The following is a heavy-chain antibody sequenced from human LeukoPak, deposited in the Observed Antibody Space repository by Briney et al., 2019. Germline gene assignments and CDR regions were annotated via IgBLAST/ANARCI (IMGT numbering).Heavy chain of an antibody. J-gene: IGHJ6*03. CDR2: ISGSGGST. D-gene: IGHD3-3*02. Sequence: PGGSLRLSCAASGFTFSSYAMSWVRQAPGKGLEWVSAISGSGGSTYYADSVKGRFTISRDNSKNTLYLQMNSLRAEDTAVYYCAKDEAGIQGYYYYYMDVWGKGPRSPSP. CDR1: GFTFSSYA. V-gene: IGHV3-23*01. CDR3: AKDEAGIQGYYYYYMDV.